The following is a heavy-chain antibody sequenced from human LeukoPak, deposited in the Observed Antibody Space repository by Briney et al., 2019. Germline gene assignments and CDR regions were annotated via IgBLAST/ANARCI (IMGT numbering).Heavy chain of an antibody. CDR2: IKQDGGEK. Sequence: PGGSLRLSCAVSGFRFSRFWMSWVRQAPGKGLEWVANIKQDGGEKHYVDSVKGRFTISRDNAKNSVYLQMNSLRAEDTAVYYCANYYDSSGYYAFDMWGQGTMVTVSS. CDR3: ANYYDSSGYYAFDM. CDR1: GFRFSRFW. J-gene: IGHJ3*02. D-gene: IGHD3-22*01. V-gene: IGHV3-7*01.